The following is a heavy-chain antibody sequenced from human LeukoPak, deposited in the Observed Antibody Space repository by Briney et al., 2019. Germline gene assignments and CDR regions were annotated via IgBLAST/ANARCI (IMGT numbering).Heavy chain of an antibody. D-gene: IGHD2-15*01. V-gene: IGHV4-30-4*01. Sequence: PSQTLSLTCTVSGGSISSGDYCWSWIRQPPGKGLEWIGYIYYSGSTYYNPSLKSRVTISVDTSKNQFSLKLSSVTAADTAVYYCARERVLVAATVIWGQGTLVTVSS. J-gene: IGHJ4*02. CDR3: ARERVLVAATVI. CDR2: IYYSGST. CDR1: GGSISSGDYC.